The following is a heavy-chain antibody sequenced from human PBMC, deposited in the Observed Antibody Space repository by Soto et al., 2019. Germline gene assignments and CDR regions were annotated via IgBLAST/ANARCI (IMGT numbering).Heavy chain of an antibody. D-gene: IGHD4-17*01. Sequence: GSLRLSCAAPGFSFRNYWMSWARQAPGKGLEWVLSIKHDGSETYSVDSVKGRFTSSRDNAENSVHLQMHSLRAEDTAVYFCAKGYGYYFDSWGQGTLVTVSS. J-gene: IGHJ4*02. CDR1: GFSFRNYW. V-gene: IGHV3-7*03. CDR2: IKHDGSET. CDR3: AKGYGYYFDS.